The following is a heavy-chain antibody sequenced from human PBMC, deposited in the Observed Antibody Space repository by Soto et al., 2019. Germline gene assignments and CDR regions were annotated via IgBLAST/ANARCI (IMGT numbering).Heavy chain of an antibody. CDR3: ARGYFDPGKGYLL. CDR2: IFTRDSET. D-gene: IGHD3-9*01. J-gene: IGHJ1*01. Sequence: EESLKISCKGPGHLFNNHWIGWVRQTPGKGLEWMGLIFTRDSETKTSPSFQGHVSFSVDNSINTVYLQWTSLKTTDTGIYFCARGYFDPGKGYLLRGQ. CDR1: GHLFNNHW. V-gene: IGHV5-51*01.